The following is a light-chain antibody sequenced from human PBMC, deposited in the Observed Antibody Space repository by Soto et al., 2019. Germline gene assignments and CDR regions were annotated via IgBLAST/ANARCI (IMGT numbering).Light chain of an antibody. CDR2: EVS. Sequence: QSALTQPPSASGSPGQSVTISCTGTSSDVGGYNYVSWYQQHPGKAPKLMSYEVSERPSGVPDRFSGSKSGNTASLTVSGLHTEDEADYYCSSYAGSNTVLFGGGTKLTVL. CDR1: SSDVGGYNY. V-gene: IGLV2-8*01. CDR3: SSYAGSNTVL. J-gene: IGLJ2*01.